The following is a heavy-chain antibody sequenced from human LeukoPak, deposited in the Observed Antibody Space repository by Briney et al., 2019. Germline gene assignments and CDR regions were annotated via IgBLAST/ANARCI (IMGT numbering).Heavy chain of an antibody. J-gene: IGHJ4*02. Sequence: TSSETLSLTCTVSGGSISSSSYYWGWIRQPPGKGLEWIGSIYYSGSTYYNPSLKSRVTISVDTSKNQFSLKLSSVTAADTAVYYCARDGRLYYYGSGSYHIDYWGQGTLVTVSS. CDR3: ARDGRLYYYGSGSYHIDY. CDR2: IYYSGST. D-gene: IGHD3-10*01. CDR1: GGSISSSSYY. V-gene: IGHV4-39*02.